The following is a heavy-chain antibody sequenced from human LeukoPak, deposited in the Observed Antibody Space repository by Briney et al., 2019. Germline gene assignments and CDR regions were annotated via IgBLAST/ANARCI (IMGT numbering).Heavy chain of an antibody. V-gene: IGHV3-49*04. CDR1: EFTFGDYA. CDR3: TRGTGGNY. Sequence: PGRSLRLSCVAAEFTFGDYAMSWARQAPGKGLEWVGFIRSKVHGGTTDYAASVKDRFTISRDDSKSIAYLQMNSLKTEDTAVYYCTRGTGGNYWGQGTLVTVSS. CDR2: IRSKVHGGTT. D-gene: IGHD1-14*01. J-gene: IGHJ4*02.